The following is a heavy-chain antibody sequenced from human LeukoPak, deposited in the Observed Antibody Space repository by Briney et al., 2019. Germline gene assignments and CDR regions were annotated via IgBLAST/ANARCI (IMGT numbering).Heavy chain of an antibody. J-gene: IGHJ5*02. CDR3: AKRGYSYEHH. CDR1: GFTFSDYY. V-gene: IGHV3-11*04. D-gene: IGHD5-18*01. CDR2: ISSSGSTI. Sequence: PGGSLRLSCAASGFTFSDYYMSWIRQAPGKGLEWVSYISSSGSTIYYADSVKGRFTISRDNAKNSLYLQMNSLSAEDTPVYSCAKRGYSYEHHWGQGTLVTVSS.